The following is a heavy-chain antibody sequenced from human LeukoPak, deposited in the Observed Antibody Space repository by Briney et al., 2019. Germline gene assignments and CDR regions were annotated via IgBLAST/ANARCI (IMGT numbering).Heavy chain of an antibody. V-gene: IGHV4-34*01. D-gene: IGHD2-2*01. J-gene: IGHJ3*02. CDR2: INHSGST. Sequence: SETLSLTCAVYGGSFSGYYWSWIRQPPGKGLEWIGEINHSGSTNYNPSLKGRVTISVDTSKNQFSLKLSSVTAADTAVYYCAGSSVVVPAADAFDIWGQGTMVTVSS. CDR3: AGSSVVVPAADAFDI. CDR1: GGSFSGYY.